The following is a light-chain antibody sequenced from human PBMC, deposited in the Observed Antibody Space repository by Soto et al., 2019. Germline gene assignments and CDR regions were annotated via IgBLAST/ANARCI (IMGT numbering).Light chain of an antibody. CDR2: EVS. V-gene: IGLV2-8*01. J-gene: IGLJ2*01. CDR1: SSDVGGYNY. CDR3: RSYAGSNNPPVV. Sequence: QSALTQPPSASGSPGQSVTISCTGTSSDVGGYNYVSWYQQHPGKAPKLMIYEVSKRPSGVPDRFSGSKSGNTASLTVSGLQAEDEADYYCRSYAGSNNPPVVFGGGTKLTVL.